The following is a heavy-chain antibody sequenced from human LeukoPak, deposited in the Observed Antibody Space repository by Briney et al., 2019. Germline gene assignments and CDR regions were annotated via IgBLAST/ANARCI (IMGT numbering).Heavy chain of an antibody. J-gene: IGHJ4*02. CDR3: ATTIPPYYDILTGYSDY. CDR2: ISGSGGST. CDR1: GFTFSSYE. V-gene: IGHV3-23*01. Sequence: PGGSLRLSCAASGFTFSSYEMNWVRQAPGKGLEWVSAISGSGGSTYYADSVKGRFTISRDNSKNTLYLQMNSLRAEDTAVYYCATTIPPYYDILTGYSDYWGQGTLVTVSS. D-gene: IGHD3-9*01.